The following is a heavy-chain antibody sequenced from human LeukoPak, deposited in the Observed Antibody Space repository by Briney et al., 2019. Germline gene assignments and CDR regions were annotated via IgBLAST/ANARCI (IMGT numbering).Heavy chain of an antibody. CDR3: ARRRDRGYDFDY. Sequence: SETLSLTCGVSGGSISSTNWXSWVXQPPGXGLEWIGYIYYSGSTYYNPFQNSLLTISVDKSKSEFSLRLRSVTAADTAVYYCARRRDRGYDFDYWGQGTLVTVSS. D-gene: IGHD5-12*01. CDR1: GGSISSTNW. J-gene: IGHJ4*02. CDR2: IYYSGST. V-gene: IGHV4-4*02.